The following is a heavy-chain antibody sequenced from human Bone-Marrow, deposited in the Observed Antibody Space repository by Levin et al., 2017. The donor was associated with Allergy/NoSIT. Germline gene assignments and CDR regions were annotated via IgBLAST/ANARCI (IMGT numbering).Heavy chain of an antibody. Sequence: GESLKISCKVSGYTLTELAMHWFRQPPGKGLEWMAGFHPEDGEIIYAEMFKGRVTLTEDTSMQTTYMELSSLRSEDTAVYYCATGLHYNFFRAQDPPNDFWGQGTLVTVSS. D-gene: IGHD3-3*01. CDR1: GYTLTELA. J-gene: IGHJ4*02. CDR3: ATGLHYNFFRAQDPPNDF. V-gene: IGHV1-24*01. CDR2: FHPEDGEI.